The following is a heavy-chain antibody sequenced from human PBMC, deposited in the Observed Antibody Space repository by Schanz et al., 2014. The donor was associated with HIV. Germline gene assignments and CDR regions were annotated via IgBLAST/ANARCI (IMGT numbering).Heavy chain of an antibody. CDR2: IKPNSGDT. V-gene: IGHV1-2*02. CDR3: ARNPYQLLPFDS. CDR1: GYTFTDYY. Sequence: QVQLVQSGAEVKKPGASVKVSCKASGYTFTDYYIHWVRQAPGQGLEWMGWIKPNSGDTYYAQKFQGKVTMTRDTSITTASLELSRLRSDDTAVHFCARNPYQLLPFDSWGQGTLVTVSS. D-gene: IGHD2-15*01. J-gene: IGHJ4*02.